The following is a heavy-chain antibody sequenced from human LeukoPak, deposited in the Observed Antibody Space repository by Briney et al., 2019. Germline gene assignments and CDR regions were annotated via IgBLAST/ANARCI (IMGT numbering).Heavy chain of an antibody. CDR2: IYYSGST. J-gene: IGHJ4*02. Sequence: SETLSLTCTVSGGSISGYFWSWIRQPPGKGLEWIGYIYYSGSTSYNPSLKSRVTISADTSKSQFSLKLNSVTAADTALYYCAREVKVGNTDTGYYFDYWGQGILVTVSS. V-gene: IGHV4-59*01. CDR3: AREVKVGNTDTGYYFDY. CDR1: GGSISGYF. D-gene: IGHD2/OR15-2a*01.